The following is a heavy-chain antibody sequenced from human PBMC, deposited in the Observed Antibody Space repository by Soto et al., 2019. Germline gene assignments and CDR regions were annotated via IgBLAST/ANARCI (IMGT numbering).Heavy chain of an antibody. CDR3: ARALLGFSYGYGGYFDP. V-gene: IGHV4-34*01. CDR1: AGFSKGYS. CDR2: VRYRGST. J-gene: IGHJ4*02. Sequence: SEALSLTCNVSAGFSKGYSWSGFRQTFGKGLEWIGYVRYRGSTSYSPSLKSRLIISLDTSNNQFSLKLASVTAADTAVYYCARALLGFSYGYGGYFDPWGPGTLVTVSS. D-gene: IGHD3-16*01.